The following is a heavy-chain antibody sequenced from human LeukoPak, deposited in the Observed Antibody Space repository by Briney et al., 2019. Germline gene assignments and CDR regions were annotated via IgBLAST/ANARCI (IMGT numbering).Heavy chain of an antibody. CDR1: GFTFSSYA. CDR3: AKFAYYDSSGYFDY. CDR2: ISGSGAST. V-gene: IGHV3-23*01. D-gene: IGHD3-22*01. Sequence: GGSLRLSCAASGFTFSSYAMSWVRQAPGKGLEWVSAISGSGASTYYADSVKGRFTISRDNPKNTLYLQMNSLRAEDTAVYYCAKFAYYDSSGYFDYWGQGTLVTVSS. J-gene: IGHJ4*02.